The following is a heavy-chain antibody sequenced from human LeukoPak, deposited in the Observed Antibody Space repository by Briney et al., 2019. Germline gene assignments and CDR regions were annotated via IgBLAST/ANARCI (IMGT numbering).Heavy chain of an antibody. CDR3: ARDFIGYYDTQGPRGLGY. Sequence: ASVKVSCKASGYTFTSYYMHWVRQAPGQGLEWMGIINPSGGSTSYAQKFQGRVTMTRDTSTSTVYMELSSLRSEDTAVYYCARDFIGYYDTQGPRGLGYWGQGTLVTVSS. J-gene: IGHJ4*02. CDR1: GYTFTSYY. CDR2: INPSGGST. V-gene: IGHV1-46*01. D-gene: IGHD3-22*01.